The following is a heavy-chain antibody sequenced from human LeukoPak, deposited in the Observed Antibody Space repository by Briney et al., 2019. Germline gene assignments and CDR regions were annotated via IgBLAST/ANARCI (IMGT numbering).Heavy chain of an antibody. J-gene: IGHJ3*02. CDR3: AKAFREYSSSSYSAFDT. Sequence: PGGSLRLSCAASGFTFSSYAMSGVRQAPGKGLEWVSAISGSGGSTYYADFVKGRFTISRDNSKNTLYLQMSSLRAEDTAVYYCAKAFREYSSSSYSAFDTWGQGTMVIVSS. D-gene: IGHD2-21*01. CDR1: GFTFSSYA. CDR2: ISGSGGST. V-gene: IGHV3-23*01.